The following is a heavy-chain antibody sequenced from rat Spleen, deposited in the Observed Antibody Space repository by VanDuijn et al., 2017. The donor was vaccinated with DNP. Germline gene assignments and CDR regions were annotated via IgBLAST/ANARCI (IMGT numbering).Heavy chain of an antibody. CDR1: GYSITSNY. D-gene: IGHD1-12*02. Sequence: EVQLQESGSGLVKPSQSLSLTCSVTGYSITSNYWGWIRKFPGNKLEYIGHISYSGSTNYNPSLKSRLSITRDTSKNHFLLHLNSVTSEDTATYYCTRRYDGTHYFGDYWGQGVMVTVSS. CDR3: TRRYDGTHYFGDY. J-gene: IGHJ2*01. V-gene: IGHV3-1*01. CDR2: ISYSGST.